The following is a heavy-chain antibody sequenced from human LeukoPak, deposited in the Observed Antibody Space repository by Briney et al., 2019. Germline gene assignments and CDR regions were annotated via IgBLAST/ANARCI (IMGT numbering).Heavy chain of an antibody. CDR2: INPNSGGT. CDR3: ARVVSVVVPAAIPYDY. J-gene: IGHJ4*02. CDR1: GYTFTGYY. V-gene: IGHV1-2*02. D-gene: IGHD2-2*03. Sequence: EASVKVSCKASGYTFTGYYMHWVRQAPGQGLEWMGWINPNSGGTNYAQKFQGRVTMTRDTSISTAYMELSRLRSDDTAVYYCARVVSVVVPAAIPYDYWGQGTLVTVSS.